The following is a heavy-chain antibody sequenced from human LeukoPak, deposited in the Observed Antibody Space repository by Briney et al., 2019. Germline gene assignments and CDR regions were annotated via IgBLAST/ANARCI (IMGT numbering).Heavy chain of an antibody. D-gene: IGHD2-2*01. Sequence: SVKVSCKASGGTFSSYAISWVRQAPGQGLEWMGGIIPIFGTANYAQKFQGRVTITTDESTSTAYMELSSLRSEDTAVYYCASRGHRCSSTSCDSPPLDAFDIWGQGTMVTVSS. V-gene: IGHV1-69*05. J-gene: IGHJ3*02. CDR2: IIPIFGTA. CDR1: GGTFSSYA. CDR3: ASRGHRCSSTSCDSPPLDAFDI.